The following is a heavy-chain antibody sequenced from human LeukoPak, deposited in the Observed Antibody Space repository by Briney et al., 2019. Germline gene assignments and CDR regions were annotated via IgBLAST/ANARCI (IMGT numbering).Heavy chain of an antibody. CDR3: ARVQKKSSGSYSGGYYFDY. Sequence: SETLSLTCTVSGGSISSSSYYWGWIRQPPGKGLEWIGSIYYSGSTYYNPSLKSRVTISVDTSKNQFSLKLSSVTAADTAVYYCARVQKKSSGSYSGGYYFDYWGQGTLVTVSS. J-gene: IGHJ4*02. CDR1: GGSISSSSYY. D-gene: IGHD1-26*01. CDR2: IYYSGST. V-gene: IGHV4-39*07.